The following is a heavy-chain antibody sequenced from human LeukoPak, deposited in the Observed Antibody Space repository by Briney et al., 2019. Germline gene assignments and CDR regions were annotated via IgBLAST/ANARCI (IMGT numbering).Heavy chain of an antibody. CDR2: ISSNGGST. V-gene: IGHV3-64*01. J-gene: IGHJ4*02. CDR3: ARDWRSDIVATIY. Sequence: PGGSLRLSCAASGFTLSSYAMHWVRQAPGKGLEYVSAISSNGGSTYYANSVKGRFTISRDNSKNTLYLQMGSLRAEDMAVYYCARDWRSDIVATIYWGQGTLVTVSS. D-gene: IGHD5-12*01. CDR1: GFTLSSYA.